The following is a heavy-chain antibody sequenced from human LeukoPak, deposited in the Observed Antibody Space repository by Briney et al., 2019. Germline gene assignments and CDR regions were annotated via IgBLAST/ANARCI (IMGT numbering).Heavy chain of an antibody. CDR2: IYYSGST. CDR3: ARRGTMEAFDY. Sequence: PSETLSLTCTVSGGSISSSSYYWGWIRQPPGKGLEWIGSIYYSGSTYYNPSLKSRVTISVDTSKNQFSLKLSSVTAADTAVYYCARRGTMEAFDYWGQGTLVTVSS. V-gene: IGHV4-39*01. J-gene: IGHJ4*02. D-gene: IGHD3-10*01. CDR1: GGSISSSSYY.